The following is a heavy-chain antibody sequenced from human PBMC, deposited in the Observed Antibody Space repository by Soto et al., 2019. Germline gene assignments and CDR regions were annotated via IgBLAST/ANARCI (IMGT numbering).Heavy chain of an antibody. Sequence: EVQLLQSGGGLVQPGGSLRVSCAASGFTFSSYAMSWVRQAPGKGLEWVSGISGSGGSTYYADSVKGRFTISRDNSKNTLYLQMNSLRAEDTAVYYCAKDLADCSGEICYNWLDPWGQGTLVTVSS. CDR1: GFTFSSYA. D-gene: IGHD2-15*01. V-gene: IGHV3-23*01. CDR3: AKDLADCSGEICYNWLDP. CDR2: ISGSGGST. J-gene: IGHJ5*02.